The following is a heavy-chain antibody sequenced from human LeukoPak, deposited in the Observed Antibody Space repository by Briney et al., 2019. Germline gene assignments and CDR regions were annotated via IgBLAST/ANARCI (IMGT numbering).Heavy chain of an antibody. D-gene: IGHD6-13*01. CDR1: GFTLRSYS. CDR2: ISSIGGGT. J-gene: IGHJ4*02. Sequence: GGSLILSCSASGFTLRSYSMHWVRRAPGKGLEYVSGISSIGGGTYYADSVKGRFTIFRDNSKNTLHLQMSSLRAEDTAVYYCVSLVARKVAASGEDYWGQGTLVTVSS. CDR3: VSLVARKVAASGEDY. V-gene: IGHV3-64D*09.